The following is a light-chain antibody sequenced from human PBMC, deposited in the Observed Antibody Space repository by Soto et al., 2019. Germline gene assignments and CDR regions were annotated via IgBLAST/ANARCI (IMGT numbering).Light chain of an antibody. CDR2: GAS. CDR3: QQYGSPWT. V-gene: IGKV3-20*01. J-gene: IGKJ1*01. Sequence: DMVMTQSPATLSVSPGERATLSCRASQSVSSDYLAWYRQRPGQAPRLLIYGASSRATGIPDRFSGSGSGTDFTLTISRLEPEDFAVYYCQQYGSPWTFGQGTKVDIK. CDR1: QSVSSDY.